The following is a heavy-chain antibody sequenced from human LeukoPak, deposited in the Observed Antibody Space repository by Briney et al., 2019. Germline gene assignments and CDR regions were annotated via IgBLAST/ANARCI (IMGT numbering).Heavy chain of an antibody. Sequence: ASVKVSCKASGYTFTSYGISWVRQAPGQGLEWMGWISAYNGNTSYAQKLQGRVTMTTDTSTSTAYMELRSLRSDDTAVYYCAKNRPEFYCSGKYFHGKDVWGQGTTVTVSS. CDR1: GYTFTSYG. CDR2: ISAYNGNT. CDR3: AKNRPEFYCSGKYFHGKDV. J-gene: IGHJ6*02. V-gene: IGHV1-18*01. D-gene: IGHD3-10*01.